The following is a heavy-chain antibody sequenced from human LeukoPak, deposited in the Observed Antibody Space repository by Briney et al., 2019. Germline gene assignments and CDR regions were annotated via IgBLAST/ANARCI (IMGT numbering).Heavy chain of an antibody. D-gene: IGHD6-13*01. CDR1: GGTFSSYT. V-gene: IGHV1-69*02. CDR2: IIPIPGIA. CDR3: ARTGIAAAEPIDY. Sequence: EASVKVSCKASGGTFSSYTISWVRQAPGQGREWMGRIIPIPGIANYAQKFQGRVTITADKSTSTAYMELSSLRSDDRAMYPSARTGIAAAEPIDYWRQGTLVTVSS. J-gene: IGHJ4*02.